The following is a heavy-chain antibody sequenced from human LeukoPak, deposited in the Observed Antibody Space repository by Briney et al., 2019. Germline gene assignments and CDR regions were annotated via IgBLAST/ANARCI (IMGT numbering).Heavy chain of an antibody. D-gene: IGHD2-15*01. Sequence: SETLSLTCTVSGGFISSSSYYWGWIRQPPGKGLEWIGSIYYSGSTYYNPSLKSRVTISVDTSKNQFSLKLSSVTAADTAVYYCARTYCSGGSCYPNWFDPWGQGTLVTVSS. CDR3: ARTYCSGGSCYPNWFDP. CDR1: GGFISSSSYY. CDR2: IYYSGST. V-gene: IGHV4-39*01. J-gene: IGHJ5*02.